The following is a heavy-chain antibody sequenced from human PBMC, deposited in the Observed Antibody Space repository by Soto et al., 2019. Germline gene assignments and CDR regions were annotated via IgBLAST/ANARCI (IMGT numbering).Heavy chain of an antibody. Sequence: SETLSLTCSVSGVSISSYFWSWIRQAPGRGLEWIGYTYHRGSTNYSPSLKSRVAISLDTSENQFSLKVNSVTAADTAVYYCARIGRHPGPLHFWGQGTPVTVSS. CDR2: TYHRGST. CDR3: ARIGRHPGPLHF. CDR1: GVSISSYF. J-gene: IGHJ4*02. V-gene: IGHV4-59*01.